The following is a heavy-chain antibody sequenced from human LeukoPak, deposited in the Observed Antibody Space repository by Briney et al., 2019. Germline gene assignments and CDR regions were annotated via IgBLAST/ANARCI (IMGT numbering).Heavy chain of an antibody. Sequence: TLSLTCAVSGGSISSGGYSWSWIRQPPGKGLEWIWYIYHSGSTYYNPSLKSRVTISVDRSKNQFSLKLSSVTAADTAVYYCARVYGYYDSSGYQYFDYWGQGTLVTVSS. D-gene: IGHD3-22*01. V-gene: IGHV4-30-2*01. CDR1: GGSISSGGYS. CDR2: IYHSGST. CDR3: ARVYGYYDSSGYQYFDY. J-gene: IGHJ4*02.